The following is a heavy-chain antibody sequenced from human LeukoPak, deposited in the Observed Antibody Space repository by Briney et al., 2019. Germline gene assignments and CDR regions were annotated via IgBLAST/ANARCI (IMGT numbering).Heavy chain of an antibody. V-gene: IGHV3-49*04. J-gene: IGHJ4*02. CDR3: TRVVGSSVVPAAYN. Sequence: PGGSLRLSCAASGFTFSSYAMSWVRQAPGKGLEGVGFIRSKAYGGTTEYAASVKGRFTISRDDSKSIAYLQMNSLKTEDTAVYYCTRVVGSSVVPAAYNWGQGTLVTVSS. D-gene: IGHD2-2*01. CDR2: IRSKAYGGTT. CDR1: GFTFSSYA.